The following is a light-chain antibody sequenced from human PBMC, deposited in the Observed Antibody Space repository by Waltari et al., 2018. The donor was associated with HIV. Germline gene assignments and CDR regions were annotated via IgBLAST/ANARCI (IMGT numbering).Light chain of an antibody. J-gene: IGLJ2*01. CDR2: VDT. CDR3: QAWDSNTGV. CDR1: KLGDKY. Sequence: SYELTQPPSVSVSPGQTASITCSGDKLGDKYAYWYQQKQGQSPVLVIYVDTKRPSGIPARFSGSNSGNTATLTISGTQAMDEADYYCQAWDSNTGVFGGGTKLTVL. V-gene: IGLV3-1*01.